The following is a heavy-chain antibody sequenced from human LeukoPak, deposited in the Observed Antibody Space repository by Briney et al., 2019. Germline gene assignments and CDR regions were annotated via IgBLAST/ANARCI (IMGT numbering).Heavy chain of an antibody. CDR3: AKTRSGFFLTGTNVFDL. J-gene: IGHJ3*01. D-gene: IGHD3-10*01. CDR2: ISWDSISM. CDR1: EFTFEDYA. V-gene: IGHV3-9*01. Sequence: GGSLRLSCAASEFTFEDYAMHWVRQAPGKGLEWVAGISWDSISMDYADSVKGRFTISRDNAKKSLYLQMSSLRAEDTALYYCAKTRSGFFLTGTNVFDLWGQGTLVSVSS.